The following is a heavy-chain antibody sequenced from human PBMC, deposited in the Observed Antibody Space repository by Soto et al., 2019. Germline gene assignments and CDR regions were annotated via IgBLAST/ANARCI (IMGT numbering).Heavy chain of an antibody. CDR1: GFTFSSYA. J-gene: IGHJ3*01. D-gene: IGHD4-17*01. Sequence: GGSLRLSCAASGFTFSSYAMHWVRQAPGKGLEYVSAISSNGGSTYYANSVKGRFTISRDNSKNTLYLQMGSLRAEDMAVYYGATNYGGNSYAFSFWGQGTLVTVSS. CDR2: ISSNGGST. CDR3: ATNYGGNSYAFSF. V-gene: IGHV3-64*01.